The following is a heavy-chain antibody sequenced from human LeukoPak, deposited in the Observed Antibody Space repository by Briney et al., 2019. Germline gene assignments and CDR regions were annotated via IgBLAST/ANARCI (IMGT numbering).Heavy chain of an antibody. Sequence: RAGGSLRLSCAASGFTFSSYWMGWVRQAPGKGLEWVANIKQDGSEKYYVDSVKGRFTISRDNAKNSLYVQMNSLRAEDTALYYCAKGTGAAVGTTFDYWGQGTLVTVSS. V-gene: IGHV3-7*03. CDR2: IKQDGSEK. CDR1: GFTFSSYW. D-gene: IGHD6-13*01. CDR3: AKGTGAAVGTTFDY. J-gene: IGHJ4*02.